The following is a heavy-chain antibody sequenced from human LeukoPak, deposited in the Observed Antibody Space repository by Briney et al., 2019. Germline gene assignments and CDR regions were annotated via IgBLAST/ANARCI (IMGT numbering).Heavy chain of an antibody. J-gene: IGHJ4*02. V-gene: IGHV3-66*01. D-gene: IGHD6-19*01. CDR2: IYSGGST. Sequence: QPGGSLRLSCAASGFTVSSNYMSGVRQAPGKGLEWVSVIYSGGSTYYADSVKGRFTISRDNSKNTLYLQMNSLRAEDTAVYYCAKDSSRISSGCDYWGQGTLVTVSS. CDR3: AKDSSRISSGCDY. CDR1: GFTVSSNY.